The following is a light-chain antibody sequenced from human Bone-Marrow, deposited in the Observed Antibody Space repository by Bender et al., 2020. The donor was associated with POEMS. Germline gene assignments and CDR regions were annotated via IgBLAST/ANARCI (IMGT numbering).Light chain of an antibody. CDR1: RSNIGDNY. CDR2: DSD. CDR3: GTWDNSLSSGV. V-gene: IGLV1-51*01. J-gene: IGLJ3*02. Sequence: QSVLTQPPSVSAAPGQKVTISCSGGRSNIGDNYVSWYQHLPGTSPKLIIYDSDKRPSGTPYRFSGSKSGTSATLGITDLQTGDEGDYYCGTWDNSLSSGVFGGGTKLTVL.